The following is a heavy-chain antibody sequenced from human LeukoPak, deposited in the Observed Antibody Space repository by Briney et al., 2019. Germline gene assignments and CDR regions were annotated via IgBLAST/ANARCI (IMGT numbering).Heavy chain of an antibody. CDR3: AKHHGEYDFWSGLGSFDY. J-gene: IGHJ4*02. D-gene: IGHD3-3*01. CDR2: MYSGGKT. V-gene: IGHV3-53*01. Sequence: GGSLRLSCAASGFTVSSNYMSWVRQAPGKGLEWVSVMYSGGKTYYADSVKGRFTLSRDNSKNTLHLQMNSLRAEDTAVYYCAKHHGEYDFWSGLGSFDYWGQGTLVTVSS. CDR1: GFTVSSNY.